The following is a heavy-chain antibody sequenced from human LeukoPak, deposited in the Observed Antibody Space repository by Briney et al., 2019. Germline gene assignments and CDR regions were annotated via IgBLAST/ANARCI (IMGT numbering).Heavy chain of an antibody. CDR3: ATESIGRHYDY. CDR1: GFSFSSYG. J-gene: IGHJ4*02. CDR2: IGPTGTDT. Sequence: GGSLRLSCAASGFSFSSYGFNWVRQAPGKGLEWVSSIGPTGTDTYHADSVKGRFTIARDNAKNSLYLQMDSLRAEDTAVYYCATESIGRHYDYWGQGTLLTVSS. D-gene: IGHD3-3*02. V-gene: IGHV3-21*01.